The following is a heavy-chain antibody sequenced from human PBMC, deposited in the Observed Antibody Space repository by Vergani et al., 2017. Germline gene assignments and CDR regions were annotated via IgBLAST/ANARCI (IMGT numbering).Heavy chain of an antibody. Sequence: EVHLLESGGGLVQSGGSLRLSCAASGFTFSNSAVSWVRQAPGRGLAWVSSISGPGLSTYYADSVKGRFPISRDNSKETLYLHMTSLRVEDTALYYCAKLPAFCSAGSCQPEGYWGQGTLVTVSS. CDR2: ISGPGLST. CDR1: GFTFSNSA. D-gene: IGHD2-15*01. J-gene: IGHJ4*02. CDR3: AKLPAFCSAGSCQPEGY. V-gene: IGHV3-23*01.